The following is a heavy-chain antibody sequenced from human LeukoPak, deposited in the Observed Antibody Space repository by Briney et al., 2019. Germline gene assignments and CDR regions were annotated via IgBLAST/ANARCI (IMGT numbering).Heavy chain of an antibody. Sequence: SETLSLTCTVSGDSISTYYWSWIRQPPGKELDWIAYIYHSGTTNYNPSLKSRVTISEDTSKNQVSLNLTAVTAADTAVYYCARQKYDYGANHWYFDLWGRGTLVTVSS. J-gene: IGHJ2*01. CDR1: GDSISTYY. CDR3: ARQKYDYGANHWYFDL. CDR2: IYHSGTT. D-gene: IGHD4/OR15-4a*01. V-gene: IGHV4-59*08.